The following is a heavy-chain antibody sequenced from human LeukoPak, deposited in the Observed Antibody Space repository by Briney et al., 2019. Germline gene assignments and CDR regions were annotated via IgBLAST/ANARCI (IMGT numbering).Heavy chain of an antibody. Sequence: GESLKISCKGSGYSFTSYWIGWGRQMPGKGLEWMGIIYPGDSDTRYSPSFQGQVTISADKSISTAYLQWSSLKASDTAMYYCARLRDYYYGSGSYPHAFDIWGQGTMVTVSS. CDR2: IYPGDSDT. CDR1: GYSFTSYW. D-gene: IGHD3-10*01. V-gene: IGHV5-51*01. CDR3: ARLRDYYYGSGSYPHAFDI. J-gene: IGHJ3*02.